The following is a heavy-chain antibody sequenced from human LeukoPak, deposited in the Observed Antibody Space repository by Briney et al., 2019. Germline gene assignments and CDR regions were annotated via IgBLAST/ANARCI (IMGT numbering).Heavy chain of an antibody. J-gene: IGHJ6*04. CDR1: GFTFSSYA. V-gene: IGHV3-23*01. CDR3: AKDLGGRNYYGSGSYYYMDV. CDR2: ISGSGGST. Sequence: GGSLRLSCAASGFTFSSYAMSWVRQAPGKGLEWVSAISGSGGSTYYADSVKGRFTISRDNSKNTLYLQMNSLRAEDTAVNYCAKDLGGRNYYGSGSYYYMDVWGKGTTVTVSS. D-gene: IGHD3-10*01.